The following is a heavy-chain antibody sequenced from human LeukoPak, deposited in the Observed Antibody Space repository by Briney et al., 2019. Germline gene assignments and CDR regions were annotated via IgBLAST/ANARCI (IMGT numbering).Heavy chain of an antibody. CDR3: ARGLDGSSSGY. D-gene: IGHD6-6*01. J-gene: IGHJ4*02. CDR2: INNSGST. V-gene: IGHV4-34*01. Sequence: SGTLSLTCAVYGGSFSGYYWCSIRQPPGKGGAWIGEINNSGSTNYTPSLKSRVTISVDTSKNQFSLKLSSGTAADTAVYFCARGLDGSSSGYWGERTLVTVSS. CDR1: GGSFSGYY.